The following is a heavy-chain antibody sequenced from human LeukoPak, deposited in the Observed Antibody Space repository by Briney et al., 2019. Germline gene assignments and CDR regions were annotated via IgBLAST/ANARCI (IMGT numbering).Heavy chain of an antibody. V-gene: IGHV4-61*01. D-gene: IGHD5-18*01. Sequence: PSETLSLTCTVSGGSVSSGSYYWSWIRPPPGKGLEWIGYIYYPGSTNYNPSLKSRVTISVDTSKNQFSLKLSSVTAADTAVYYCAREDHEDTAMPNWGQGTLVTVSS. CDR2: IYYPGST. CDR1: GGSVSSGSYY. CDR3: AREDHEDTAMPN. J-gene: IGHJ4*02.